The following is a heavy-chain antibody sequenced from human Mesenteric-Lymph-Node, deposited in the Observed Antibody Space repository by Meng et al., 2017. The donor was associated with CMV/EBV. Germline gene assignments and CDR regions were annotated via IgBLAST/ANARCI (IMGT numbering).Heavy chain of an antibody. D-gene: IGHD1/OR15-1a*01. CDR1: GFTFNTYV. Sequence: LSLTCAASGFTFNTYVMHWVRQAPGKGLEWVAFTRFDEMTKFHADSVKGRFTISRDNSKNTLYLQMNSLRPEDTAMYYCARGRLTSWNTQDYWGQGTLVTVSS. V-gene: IGHV3-30*02. J-gene: IGHJ4*02. CDR3: ARGRLTSWNTQDY. CDR2: TRFDEMTK.